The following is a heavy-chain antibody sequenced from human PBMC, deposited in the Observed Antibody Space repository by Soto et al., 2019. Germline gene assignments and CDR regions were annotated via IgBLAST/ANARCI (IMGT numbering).Heavy chain of an antibody. CDR2: IYYSGST. D-gene: IGHD3-10*01. CDR1: GGSISSYY. Sequence: QVQLQESGPGLVKPSETLSLTCTVSGGSISSYYWSWSLQPPGKGLEWIGYIYYSGSTNYNPSLKSRVTISVDTSKNQFSLKLSSVTAADTAVYYCARLLYGSGSWFDPWGQGTLVTVSS. J-gene: IGHJ5*02. CDR3: ARLLYGSGSWFDP. V-gene: IGHV4-59*08.